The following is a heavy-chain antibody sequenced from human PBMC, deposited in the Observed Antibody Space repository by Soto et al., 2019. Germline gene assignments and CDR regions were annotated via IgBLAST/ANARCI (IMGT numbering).Heavy chain of an antibody. CDR2: SNAGNGNT. CDR3: ARENYDILTGYNWFDP. Sequence: VSVTVTCKASGCTFTRSYMPWVRQAPRQGLEWMGWSNAGNGNTIYSQKFQGRVTITRDTSASTAYMELSSLRSEVTAVYYCARENYDILTGYNWFDPWGQGTLVTVSS. J-gene: IGHJ5*02. CDR1: GCTFTRSY. V-gene: IGHV1-3*01. D-gene: IGHD3-9*01.